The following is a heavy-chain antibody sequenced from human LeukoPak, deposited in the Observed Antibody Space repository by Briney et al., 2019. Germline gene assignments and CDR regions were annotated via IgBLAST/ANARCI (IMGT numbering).Heavy chain of an antibody. Sequence: EASVKVSCKASGYTFTSYGISWVRQAPGQGLEWMGWISAYNGNTNYAQKLQGRVTMTTDTSTSTAYMELRSPRSDDTAVYYCARDGQQQLVRGDAFDIWGQGTMVTVSS. J-gene: IGHJ3*02. V-gene: IGHV1-18*01. CDR3: ARDGQQQLVRGDAFDI. D-gene: IGHD6-13*01. CDR2: ISAYNGNT. CDR1: GYTFTSYG.